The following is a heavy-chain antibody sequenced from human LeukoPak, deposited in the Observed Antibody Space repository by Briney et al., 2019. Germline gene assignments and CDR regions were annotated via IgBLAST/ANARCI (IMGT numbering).Heavy chain of an antibody. V-gene: IGHV4-4*02. CDR3: ARMTAVAAIEYFQH. Sequence: SETLSLTCAVSGGSISSSNWWSWVRQPPGKGLEWIGEIYHSGSTNYNPSLKSRVTISVDKSKNQFSLKLSSVTAADTAVYYCARMTAVAAIEYFQHWGQGTLVTVSS. J-gene: IGHJ1*01. CDR2: IYHSGST. CDR1: GGSISSSNW. D-gene: IGHD6-19*01.